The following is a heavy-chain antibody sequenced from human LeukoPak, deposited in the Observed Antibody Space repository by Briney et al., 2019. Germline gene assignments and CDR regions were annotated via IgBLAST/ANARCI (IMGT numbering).Heavy chain of an antibody. Sequence: PGRSLRLSCAASGFSFSSYGIHWVRQAPGKGLEWVAVIGYDGSNKYYADSVKGRFTISRDNAKNSLYLQMNSLRDEDTAVYYCARDTMIYTRIAAAGAFDYWGQGTLVTVSS. CDR3: ARDTMIYTRIAAAGAFDY. V-gene: IGHV3-33*08. CDR2: IGYDGSNK. D-gene: IGHD6-13*01. CDR1: GFSFSSYG. J-gene: IGHJ4*02.